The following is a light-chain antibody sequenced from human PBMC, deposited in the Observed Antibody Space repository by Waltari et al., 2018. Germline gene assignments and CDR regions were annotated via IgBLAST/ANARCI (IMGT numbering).Light chain of an antibody. J-gene: IGLJ6*01. V-gene: IGLV1-47*01. CDR2: RNN. CDR3: AAWDDSLSGNV. Sequence: QSVLTQPPSASGTPGQRSTISCSGSSPNLGSNSVYWYQQLPGTAPKLLIYRNNQRPSGVPDRFSGSKSGTSASLAISGLRSEDEADYYCAAWDDSLSGNVFGSGTKVTVL. CDR1: SPNLGSNS.